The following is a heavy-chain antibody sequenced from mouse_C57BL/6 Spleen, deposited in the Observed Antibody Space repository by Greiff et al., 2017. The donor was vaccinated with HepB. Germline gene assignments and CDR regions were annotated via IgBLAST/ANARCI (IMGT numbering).Heavy chain of an antibody. V-gene: IGHV1-50*01. Sequence: QVQLQQPGAELVKPGASVKLSCKASGYTFTSYWIQWVKQRPGQGLEWIGEIDPSDSYTNYNQKFKGKATMTVDTSSSTAYMQLSSLTSEDSAVYYCARFYYGSSYWFAYWGQGTLVTVSA. CDR1: GYTFTSYW. CDR2: IDPSDSYT. J-gene: IGHJ3*01. D-gene: IGHD1-1*01. CDR3: ARFYYGSSYWFAY.